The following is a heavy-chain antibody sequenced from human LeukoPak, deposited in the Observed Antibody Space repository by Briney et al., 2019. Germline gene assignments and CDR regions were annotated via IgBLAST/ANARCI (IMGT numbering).Heavy chain of an antibody. V-gene: IGHV1-69*05. J-gene: IGHJ4*02. CDR3: ASEGYYDSSALDY. CDR2: IIPIFGTA. D-gene: IGHD3-22*01. Sequence: SVKVSCQASGGTFSSYAISWVRQAPGQGLEWMGGIIPIFGTANYAQKFQGRVTITTDESTSTAYMEVSSLRSEDTAVYYCASEGYYDSSALDYWGQGTLVTVSS. CDR1: GGTFSSYA.